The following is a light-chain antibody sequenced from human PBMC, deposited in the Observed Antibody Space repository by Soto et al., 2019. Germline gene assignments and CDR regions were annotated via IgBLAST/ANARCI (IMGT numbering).Light chain of an antibody. CDR2: GAT. CDR3: QQYNIWPYT. V-gene: IGKV3-15*01. Sequence: EIVLTQSPGTLSLSPGERATLSCRASQSLNTKLAWYQQKPGQAPRLLISGATARAPGIPARFSGSGSGTEFTLTISSLQSEDFAVYFCQQYNIWPYTFGQGTKVDIK. CDR1: QSLNTK. J-gene: IGKJ2*01.